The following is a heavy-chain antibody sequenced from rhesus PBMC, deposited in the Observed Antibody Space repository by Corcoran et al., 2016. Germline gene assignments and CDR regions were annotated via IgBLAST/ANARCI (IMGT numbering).Heavy chain of an antibody. CDR2: ISGGRGST. CDR3: ARALYYNIWTGYSPDF. Sequence: QLQLQESGPGLVKPSETLSLTCAVSGGSINNNYWSWIRQPPGTGPEWIGRISGGRGSTDYNPSLKSRVTISTDTSKNQFSLKLSSVTAADTAVYYCARALYYNIWTGYSPDFWGQGVLVTVSS. D-gene: IGHD3-3*01. CDR1: GGSINNNY. J-gene: IGHJ4*01. V-gene: IGHV4-173*01.